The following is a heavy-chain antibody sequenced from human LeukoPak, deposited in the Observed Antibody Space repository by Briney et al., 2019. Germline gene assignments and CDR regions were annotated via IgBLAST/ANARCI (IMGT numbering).Heavy chain of an antibody. CDR1: GFTFSSYA. CDR2: ISGSGGST. D-gene: IGHD3-10*01. CDR3: AKAVTMVRGVIIMAHYYYGMDV. J-gene: IGHJ6*02. V-gene: IGHV3-23*01. Sequence: PGGSLRLSCAASGFTFSSYAMSRVRQAPGKGLEWVSAISGSGGSTYYADSVKGRFTISRDNSKNTLYLQMNSLRAEDTAVYYCAKAVTMVRGVIIMAHYYYGMDVWGQGTTVTVSS.